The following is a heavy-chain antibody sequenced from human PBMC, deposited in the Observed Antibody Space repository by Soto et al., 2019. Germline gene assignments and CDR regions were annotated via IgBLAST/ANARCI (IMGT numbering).Heavy chain of an antibody. CDR3: ASGNDYDSSGYYSGY. CDR1: GCTFSSYS. V-gene: IGHV3-21*01. Sequence: EVQLVESGGGLVKPGGSLRLSCAASGCTFSSYSMNWVRQAPGKGLEWVSSISSSSSDIYYADSVKGRFTISRDNAKNSLYLQMNSLRDDDTAVYYCASGNDYDSSGYYSGYWGQGTLVTVSS. J-gene: IGHJ4*02. D-gene: IGHD3-22*01. CDR2: ISSSSSDI.